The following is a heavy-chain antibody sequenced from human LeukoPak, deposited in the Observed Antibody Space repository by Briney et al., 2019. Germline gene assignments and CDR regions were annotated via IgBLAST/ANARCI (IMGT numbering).Heavy chain of an antibody. Sequence: SETLSLTCTVSGGSISSYYRSWIRQPPGKGLEWIGYIYYSGSTNYNPSLKSRVTISVDTSKNQFSLKLSSVTAADTAVYYCARASSGWAGDAFDIWGQGTMVTVSS. CDR1: GGSISSYY. CDR2: IYYSGST. V-gene: IGHV4-59*01. J-gene: IGHJ3*02. D-gene: IGHD6-19*01. CDR3: ARASSGWAGDAFDI.